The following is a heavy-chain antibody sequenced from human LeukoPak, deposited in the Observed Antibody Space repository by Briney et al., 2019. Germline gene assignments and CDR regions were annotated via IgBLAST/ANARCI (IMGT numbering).Heavy chain of an antibody. CDR2: VNLQGST. V-gene: IGHV4-4*02. D-gene: IGHD5-24*01. CDR1: GGSISNTNW. CDR3: ARGVRWLQLCYFDY. Sequence: SGTLSLTCGVSGGSISNTNWWTWVRQPPGKGLEWIGEVNLQGSTNYNPSLKSRVAISVDKSENHISLKLTSVTAADTAVYYCARGVRWLQLCYFDYWGQGTLVTVSS. J-gene: IGHJ4*02.